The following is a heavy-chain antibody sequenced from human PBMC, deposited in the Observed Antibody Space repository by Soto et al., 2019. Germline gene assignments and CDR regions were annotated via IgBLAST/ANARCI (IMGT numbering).Heavy chain of an antibody. CDR3: ANDHDNYFYYDPDV. D-gene: IGHD1-1*01. V-gene: IGHV1-69*02. CDR1: GGTPSIFS. Sequence: SVKVSCKTSGGTPSIFSISWVRQAPGQGLEWVGTFIPVVAMAKYGQNFQGRVTITADQSTNTLFMELRSLRYEVTAMYYCANDHDNYFYYDPDVWGQRTTGSVS. J-gene: IGHJ6*02. CDR2: FIPVVAMA.